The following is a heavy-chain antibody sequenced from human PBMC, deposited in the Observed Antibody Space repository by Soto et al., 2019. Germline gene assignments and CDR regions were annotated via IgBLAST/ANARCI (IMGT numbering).Heavy chain of an antibody. D-gene: IGHD3-16*01. CDR2: IYYSGST. V-gene: IGHV4-59*08. CDR1: GGSISSYY. Sequence: QVQLQESGPGLVKPSETLSLTCTVSGGSISSYYWSWIRQPPGKGLEWIGYIYYSGSTNYNPSLKRRVTRSVDTSKNQFSLKLSSVTAADTAVYYCARGRGGYCDRWGRGTLVTVSS. CDR3: ARGRGGYCDR. J-gene: IGHJ2*01.